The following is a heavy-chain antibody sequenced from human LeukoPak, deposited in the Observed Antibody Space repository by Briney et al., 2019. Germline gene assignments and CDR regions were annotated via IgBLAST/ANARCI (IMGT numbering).Heavy chain of an antibody. Sequence: PGGSLTLSCAASGFTFSNYAMSWVRQAPGKGLEWVSVISGSGGTTYSADSVKGRLTISRDNSKNTLYLQMNSLRAEDTAAYYCAREHGSSGGNTNGYFDYWGQGALVTVSS. J-gene: IGHJ4*02. CDR3: AREHGSSGGNTNGYFDY. CDR1: GFTFSNYA. V-gene: IGHV3-23*01. CDR2: ISGSGGTT. D-gene: IGHD4-23*01.